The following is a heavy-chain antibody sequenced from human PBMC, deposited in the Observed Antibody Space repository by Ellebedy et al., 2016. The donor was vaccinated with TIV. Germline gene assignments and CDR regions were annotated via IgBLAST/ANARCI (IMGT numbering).Heavy chain of an antibody. D-gene: IGHD3-22*01. CDR1: GFIFSSYG. V-gene: IGHV3-30*02. CDR3: AKEGDSSLHS. Sequence: PGGSLRLSCAASGFIFSSYGMHWVRQAPRKGLEWVAFIRYDGTSEYYADSVKGRLTISRDNSKNTLHLQMNSLRAEDTAVYYCAKEGDSSLHSWGQGTLVTVSS. CDR2: IRYDGTSE. J-gene: IGHJ5*02.